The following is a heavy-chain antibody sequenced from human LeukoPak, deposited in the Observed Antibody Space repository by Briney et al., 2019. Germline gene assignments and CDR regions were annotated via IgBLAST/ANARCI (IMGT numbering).Heavy chain of an antibody. CDR1: GGSMSSGDYY. D-gene: IGHD1-26*01. J-gene: IGHJ4*02. V-gene: IGHV4-30-4*08. Sequence: PSETLSLTCTVSGGSMSSGDYYWSWIRQPPGKGLEWIGYIYYSGSTYYNPSLKSRVTISVDTSKNQFSLKLSSVTAADTAMYYCARVGPARLVEGWGQGTLVTVSS. CDR2: IYYSGST. CDR3: ARVGPARLVEG.